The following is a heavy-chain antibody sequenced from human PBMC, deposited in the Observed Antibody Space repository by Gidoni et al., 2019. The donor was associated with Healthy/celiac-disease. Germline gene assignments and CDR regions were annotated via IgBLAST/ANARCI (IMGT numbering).Heavy chain of an antibody. CDR1: GFSLSTSGVG. CDR3: SRKPGGVRYYVDS. Sequence: QITLKESGATLVIHTHTLKLTCTCSGFSLSTSGVGVGWIRQPPGMALECLALSYWDDDERYSPSLKSRLTITKHTSKNQVVLTMTNIDPVDTATYYCSRKPGGVRYYVDSLGQGTLVTVSS. CDR2: SYWDDDE. J-gene: IGHJ4*02. V-gene: IGHV2-5*02. D-gene: IGHD3-10*02.